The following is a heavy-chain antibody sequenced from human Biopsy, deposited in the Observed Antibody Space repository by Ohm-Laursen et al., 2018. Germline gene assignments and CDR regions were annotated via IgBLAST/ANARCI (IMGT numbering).Heavy chain of an antibody. J-gene: IGHJ4*02. CDR3: ARGPHSGSHSCFDY. Sequence: SSVKVSCKASGGTFINYAISWVRQAPGQGLKWMGGIIPMFGIANYAQMFQGRVTISADESTSTSYMELSSLTTEDTAIYYCARGPHSGSHSCFDYWGRGTLVTVSS. V-gene: IGHV1-69*01. CDR1: GGTFINYA. CDR2: IIPMFGIA. D-gene: IGHD1-26*01.